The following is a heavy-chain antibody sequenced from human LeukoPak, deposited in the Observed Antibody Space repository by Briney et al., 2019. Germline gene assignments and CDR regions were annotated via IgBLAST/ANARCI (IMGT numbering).Heavy chain of an antibody. CDR2: ISDSGGST. J-gene: IGHJ6*02. D-gene: IGHD3-10*01. Sequence: GGSLRLSCAASGFTFSSYAMSWVHQAPGKGLEWVSAISDSGGSTYYADSVKGRFTISRDNSRTTLYLQMNSLRAEDTAVYYCASSQIWFGDLYGMDVWGQGATVTVSS. V-gene: IGHV3-23*01. CDR1: GFTFSSYA. CDR3: ASSQIWFGDLYGMDV.